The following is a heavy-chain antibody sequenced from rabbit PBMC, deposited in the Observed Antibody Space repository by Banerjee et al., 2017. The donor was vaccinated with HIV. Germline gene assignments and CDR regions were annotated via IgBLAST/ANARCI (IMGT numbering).Heavy chain of an antibody. CDR3: ARIDPRYYSSDWDYFNL. CDR2: IYAGKGSS. D-gene: IGHD4-1*01. J-gene: IGHJ4*01. Sequence: QEQLEESGGDLVKPGASLTLTCTASGFSFSSSYWICWVRQAPGKGLEWIGRIYAGKGSSDYANWVNGRFTISSDSAQNTVDLQMNSLTAADTATYFCARIDPRYYSSDWDYFNLWGPGTLVTVS. CDR1: GFSFSSSYW. V-gene: IGHV1S45*01.